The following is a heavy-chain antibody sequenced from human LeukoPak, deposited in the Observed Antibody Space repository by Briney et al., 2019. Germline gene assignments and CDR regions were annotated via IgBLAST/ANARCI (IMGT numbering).Heavy chain of an antibody. CDR3: ARGGSSSGWYSMGALYYFDY. Sequence: SETLSLTCTVSGGSVSSGSYYWSWIRQPPGKGLEWIGYIYYSGSTNYNPSLKSRVTISVDTSKNQFSLKLSSVTAADTAVYYRARGGSSSGWYSMGALYYFDYWGQGTLVTVSS. CDR2: IYYSGST. J-gene: IGHJ4*02. CDR1: GGSVSSGSYY. D-gene: IGHD6-19*01. V-gene: IGHV4-61*01.